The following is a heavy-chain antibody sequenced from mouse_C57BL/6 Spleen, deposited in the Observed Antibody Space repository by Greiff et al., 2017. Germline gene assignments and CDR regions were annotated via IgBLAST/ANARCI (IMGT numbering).Heavy chain of an antibody. Sequence: QVQLQQSGPGLVAPSQSLSITCTVSGFSLTSYAISWVRQPPGKGLEWLGVIWTGGGTNYNSALKSRLSISKDNSKSQVFLKMNSLQTDDTARYYYARDSSGYPYYAMDYWGQGTSVTVSS. CDR3: ARDSSGYPYYAMDY. J-gene: IGHJ4*01. CDR1: GFSLTSYA. V-gene: IGHV2-9-1*01. CDR2: IWTGGGT. D-gene: IGHD3-2*02.